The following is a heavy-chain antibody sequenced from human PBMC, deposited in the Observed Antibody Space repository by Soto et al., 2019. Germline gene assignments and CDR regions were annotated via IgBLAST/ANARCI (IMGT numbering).Heavy chain of an antibody. CDR1: GGSVESSSC. D-gene: IGHD2-15*01. CDR2: IYHSGTF. V-gene: IGHV4-4*02. CDR3: VRSVPAATWAYNGMDV. Sequence: SETLSLTCAVSGGSVESSSCWSWVRQAPGKGLEWIGEIYHSGTFNYNPSLASRVSVPVDKSTNQFSLNLNSVTAADTAVYYCVRSVPAATWAYNGMDVWGQGTTVTVSS. J-gene: IGHJ6*02.